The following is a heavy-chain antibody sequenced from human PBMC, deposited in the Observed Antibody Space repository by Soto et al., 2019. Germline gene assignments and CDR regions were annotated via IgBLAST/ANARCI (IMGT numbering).Heavy chain of an antibody. D-gene: IGHD6-6*01. J-gene: IGHJ4*02. CDR2: ISNSGLTL. Sequence: QVQLVESGGGLVKPGGSLRLSCAASGFTFSDYYMSWIRQAPGKGLEWVSYISNSGLTLYYADSMKGRFTISRDNARNSLFLQMNSLRSDDTAVYYCARDLVAVSGGVYSSSSGGYFFDFWGQGTLVTVSS. V-gene: IGHV3-11*01. CDR3: ARDLVAVSGGVYSSSSGGYFFDF. CDR1: GFTFSDYY.